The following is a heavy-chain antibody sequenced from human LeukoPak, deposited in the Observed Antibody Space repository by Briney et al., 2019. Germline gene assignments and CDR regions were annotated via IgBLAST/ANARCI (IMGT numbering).Heavy chain of an antibody. CDR3: VREYSSSSGRAFDI. CDR2: ISTDGSST. Sequence: GGSLRLSCAASGFTFSGYWMHWVRQAPGKGLVWVSRISTDGSSTNSADSVKGRLTISRDNAKNTLYLQMNSLRAEDTAVYYCVREYSSSSGRAFDIWGQGKMVTVSP. D-gene: IGHD6-6*01. V-gene: IGHV3-74*01. CDR1: GFTFSGYW. J-gene: IGHJ3*02.